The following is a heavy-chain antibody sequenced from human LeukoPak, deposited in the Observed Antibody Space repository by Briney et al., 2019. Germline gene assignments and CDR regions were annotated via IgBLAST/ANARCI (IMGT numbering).Heavy chain of an antibody. CDR1: GFTFSSYG. J-gene: IGHJ6*03. CDR3: ARDSRYDFWSAPSMDV. CDR2: ISYDGSNK. Sequence: GGSLRLSCAASGFTFSSYGMHWVRQAPGKGLEWVAVISYDGSNKYYADSVKGRFTISRDNSKNTLYLQMDSLRAEDTAVYYCARDSRYDFWSAPSMDVWGKGTTVTVSS. V-gene: IGHV3-30-3*01. D-gene: IGHD3-3*01.